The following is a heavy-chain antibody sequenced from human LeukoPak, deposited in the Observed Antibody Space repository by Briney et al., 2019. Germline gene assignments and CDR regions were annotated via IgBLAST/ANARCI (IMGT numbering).Heavy chain of an antibody. CDR2: VYYSGRT. V-gene: IGHV4-59*01. CDR3: ARTFSESYYYYGMDV. Sequence: PSETLSLTCTVSGGSISSYYWSWIRQPPGKGLEWIGYVYYSGRTNYNPSLKSRVTISVDTSKNQFSLKLSSETAADTAVYYCARTFSESYYYYGMDVWGQGTTVTVSS. J-gene: IGHJ6*02. D-gene: IGHD1-26*01. CDR1: GGSISSYY.